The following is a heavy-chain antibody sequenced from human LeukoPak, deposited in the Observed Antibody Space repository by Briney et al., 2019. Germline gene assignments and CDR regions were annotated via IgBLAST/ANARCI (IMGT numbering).Heavy chain of an antibody. J-gene: IGHJ3*02. D-gene: IGHD6-13*01. CDR3: ARGRGSWYGAFDI. V-gene: IGHV1-46*01. CDR1: GYIFTTHY. Sequence: GASVKVSCKTSGYIFTTHYMHWVRQAPGQGLEWMGMINPSDGSITYAQKFQGRVTMTRDRSMSTVYMDLSSLRSDDTAVYYCARGRGSWYGAFDIWGQGTMVTVSS. CDR2: INPSDGSI.